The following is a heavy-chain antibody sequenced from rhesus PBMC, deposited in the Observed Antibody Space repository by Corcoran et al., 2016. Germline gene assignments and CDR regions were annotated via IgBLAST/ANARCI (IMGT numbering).Heavy chain of an antibody. CDR1: GYSISSGYG. J-gene: IGHJ4*01. V-gene: IGHV4-122*02. D-gene: IGHD6-31*01. Sequence: QLQLQESGPGLVKPSETLSLTCAVSGYSISSGYGWSWIRQPPGKGLEWIGYIFYSGSTSYNPSHKSRFTISRDTSKNQFSLKLSSVTAADTAVYYCASIAAAAHWGQGVLVTVSS. CDR2: IFYSGST. CDR3: ASIAAAAH.